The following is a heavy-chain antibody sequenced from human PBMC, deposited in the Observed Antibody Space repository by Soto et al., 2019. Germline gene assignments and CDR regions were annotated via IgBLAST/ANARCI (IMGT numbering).Heavy chain of an antibody. CDR3: ARTYGSGDLDY. CDR1: GGSISSSSYY. Sequence: QLQLQESGPGLVKPSETLSLTCTVSGGSISSSSYYWGWIRQPPGKGLEWIGSIYYSGSTYYNPSLKSRVTISVDTSKNQFSLKLSSVTAADTAVYYCARTYGSGDLDYWGQGTLVTVSS. CDR2: IYYSGST. D-gene: IGHD3-10*01. J-gene: IGHJ4*02. V-gene: IGHV4-39*01.